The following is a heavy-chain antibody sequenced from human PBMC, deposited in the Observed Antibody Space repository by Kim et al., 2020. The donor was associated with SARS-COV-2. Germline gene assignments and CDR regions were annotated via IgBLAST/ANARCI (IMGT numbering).Heavy chain of an antibody. D-gene: IGHD2-8*02. V-gene: IGHV1-2*02. Sequence: ASVKVSCKASGDTFTDYFIHWVRQAPGQGLEWMGAINPKGGDTKYPQKFQGRVSMTRDTSIKTVYMELRKLTSDDTAVYYCARLKVVLEPALVAYALDVWGQGTPVTVSS. J-gene: IGHJ6*02. CDR3: ARLKVVLEPALVAYALDV. CDR1: GDTFTDYF. CDR2: INPKGGDT.